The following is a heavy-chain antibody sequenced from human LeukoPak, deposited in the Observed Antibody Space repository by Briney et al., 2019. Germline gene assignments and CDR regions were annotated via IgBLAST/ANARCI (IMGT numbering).Heavy chain of an antibody. CDR2: IKQDGSEK. D-gene: IGHD1-26*01. CDR1: GFTFSSYW. V-gene: IGHV3-7*01. Sequence: GGSLRLSCAASGFTFSSYWMSWVRQAPGKGLEWEANIKQDGSEKYYVDSVKGRFTISRDNAKNSLYLQMNSLRAEDTAVYSCARDTRRGGATLDYYFDYWGQGTLVTVSS. CDR3: ARDTRRGGATLDYYFDY. J-gene: IGHJ4*02.